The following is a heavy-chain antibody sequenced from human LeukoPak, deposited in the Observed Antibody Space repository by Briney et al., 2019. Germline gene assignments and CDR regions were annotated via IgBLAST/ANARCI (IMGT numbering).Heavy chain of an antibody. CDR2: IYHSGST. CDR3: PRRFGVPAASHLYYYYYGMDV. CDR1: SGSISSSNW. D-gene: IGHD2-2*01. V-gene: IGHV4-4*02. Sequence: SGTLSLTCAVSSGSISSSNWWSWVRQPPGKGLEWIGEIYHSGSTNYNPSLKSRVTISVDKSKNQFSLKLSSVTAADPAEYSYPRRFGVPAASHLYYYYYGMDVWGQGTTVTVSS. J-gene: IGHJ6*02.